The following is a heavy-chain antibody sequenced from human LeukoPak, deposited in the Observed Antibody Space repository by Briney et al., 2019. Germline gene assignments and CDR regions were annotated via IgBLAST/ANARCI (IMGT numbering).Heavy chain of an antibody. CDR1: GFTFYSYG. Sequence: PGGSLRLSCAASGFTFYSYGMSWVRQAPGKGLEWVSAISGSGGITHYADSVKGRFTISRDNSKNTLYLQMNSLRADDTAEYYCAKGSYRSPEGPYYFDYWGQGTLVTVSS. D-gene: IGHD6-19*01. J-gene: IGHJ4*02. V-gene: IGHV3-23*01. CDR2: ISGSGGIT. CDR3: AKGSYRSPEGPYYFDY.